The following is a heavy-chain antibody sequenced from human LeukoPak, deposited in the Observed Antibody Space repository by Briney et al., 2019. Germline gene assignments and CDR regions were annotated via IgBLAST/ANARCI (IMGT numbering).Heavy chain of an antibody. V-gene: IGHV3-11*04. CDR1: GLTFSDYY. CDR3: ARVMSGYYVVLDV. J-gene: IGHJ3*01. Sequence: GGSLRLSCAASGLTFSDYYMSWIRQAPGKGLEWVSYISSSGSTIYYADSVKGRFTISRDNAKNSLYLQMNSLRAEDTAVYYCARVMSGYYVVLDVWGQGTMVTVSS. CDR2: ISSSGSTI. D-gene: IGHD3-3*01.